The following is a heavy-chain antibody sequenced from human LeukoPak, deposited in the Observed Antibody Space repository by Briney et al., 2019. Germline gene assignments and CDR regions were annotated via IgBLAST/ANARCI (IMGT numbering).Heavy chain of an antibody. CDR2: IYSGGST. CDR3: ARGDSGYSAYYYMDV. Sequence: GGSLRLSCAASGFTFSSYEMNWVRQAPGKGLEWVSLIYSGGSTYYADSVKGRFTISRDNSKNTLYLQMNSLRAEDTAVYYCARGDSGYSAYYYMDVWGKGTTVTVSS. V-gene: IGHV3-66*01. D-gene: IGHD5-12*01. CDR1: GFTFSSYE. J-gene: IGHJ6*03.